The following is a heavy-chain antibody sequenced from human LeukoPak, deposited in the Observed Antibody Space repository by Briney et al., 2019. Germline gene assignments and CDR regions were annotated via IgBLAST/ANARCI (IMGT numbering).Heavy chain of an antibody. J-gene: IGHJ4*02. V-gene: IGHV4-38-2*02. CDR3: ARSSGYMSY. CDR2: IYHSGST. CDR1: HYSISSNYY. D-gene: IGHD3-22*01. Sequence: SETLSLTCTVSHYSISSNYYWGWIRQPPGKGLEWIGSIYHSGSTYYNPSLKSRVTISVDTSKNQFSLKLTAVTAADTAVYYCARSSGYMSYWGQGTLVTVSS.